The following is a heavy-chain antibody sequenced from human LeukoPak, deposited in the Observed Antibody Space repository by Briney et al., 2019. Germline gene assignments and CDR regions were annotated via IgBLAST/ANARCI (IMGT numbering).Heavy chain of an antibody. CDR1: GYSISSGDY. V-gene: IGHV4-38-2*02. CDR2: IYHSGRT. J-gene: IGHJ6*03. D-gene: IGHD1-7*01. CDR3: ARDNWNYSLPKGGVGYYYYMDV. Sequence: SETLSLTCTVSGYSISSGDYWGWIRQPPGKGLEWIGSIYHSGRTYYNPSLKSRVTISVDTSKNQFSLKLSSVTAADTAVYYCARDNWNYSLPKGGVGYYYYMDVWGKGTTVTVSS.